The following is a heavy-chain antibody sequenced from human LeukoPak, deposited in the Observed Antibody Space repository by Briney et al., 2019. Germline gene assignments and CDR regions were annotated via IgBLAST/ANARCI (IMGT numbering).Heavy chain of an antibody. Sequence: ASVKVSCKASGGTFSSYAISWVRQAPGQGLEWMGWINPNSGGTSYAQKFQGWVTMTRDTSISTAYMELSRLRSDDTAVYYCARERIAVAATTYYYYYGMDVWGLGTTVSVSS. D-gene: IGHD6-19*01. V-gene: IGHV1-2*04. CDR1: GGTFSSYA. CDR2: INPNSGGT. J-gene: IGHJ6*02. CDR3: ARERIAVAATTYYYYYGMDV.